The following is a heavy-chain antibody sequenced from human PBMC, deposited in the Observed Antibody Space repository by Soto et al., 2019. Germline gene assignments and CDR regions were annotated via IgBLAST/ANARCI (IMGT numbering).Heavy chain of an antibody. CDR1: GFTFSSYE. V-gene: IGHV3-48*03. J-gene: IGHJ4*02. Sequence: GGSLRLSCAASGFTFSSYEMNWVRQAPGKGLEWVSYISSSGSTIYYADSVKGRLTISRDNAKNSLYLQMNSLRAEDTAVYYCARDPYDSILGLDYWGQGTLVTVYS. D-gene: IGHD3-22*01. CDR2: ISSSGSTI. CDR3: ARDPYDSILGLDY.